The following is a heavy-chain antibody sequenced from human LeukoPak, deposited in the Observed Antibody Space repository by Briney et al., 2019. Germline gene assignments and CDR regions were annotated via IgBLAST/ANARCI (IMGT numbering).Heavy chain of an antibody. J-gene: IGHJ5*02. CDR2: IYYSGST. V-gene: IGHV4-39*01. D-gene: IGHD4-17*01. CDR1: GGSISSSSYY. Sequence: SETLSLTCTVSGGSISSSSYYWGWIRQPPGKGLEWIGSIYYSGSTYYNPSLKSRVTISVDTSKNQFSLKMNSVTAADTAVYYCARVGDYGDYVNWFDPWGQGTLVTVSS. CDR3: ARVGDYGDYVNWFDP.